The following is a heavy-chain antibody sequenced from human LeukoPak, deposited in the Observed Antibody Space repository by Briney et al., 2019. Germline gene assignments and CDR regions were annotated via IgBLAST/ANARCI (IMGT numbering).Heavy chain of an antibody. CDR3: ARTTEGPDWFDP. D-gene: IGHD1-1*01. J-gene: IGHJ5*02. CDR2: INSDESST. Sequence: GGSLRLSCAASGFTFSSYWMHWVRQAPGKGLVWASRINSDESSTSYADSVKGRFTISRDNAKNTLYLQMNSLRAEDTAVYYCARTTEGPDWFDPWGQGTLVTVSS. CDR1: GFTFSSYW. V-gene: IGHV3-74*01.